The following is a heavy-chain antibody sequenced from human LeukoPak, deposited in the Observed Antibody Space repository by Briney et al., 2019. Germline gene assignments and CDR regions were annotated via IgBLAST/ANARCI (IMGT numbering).Heavy chain of an antibody. CDR3: ARGTIFRDYVWGSYRYFDY. CDR1: GYTFTSYG. V-gene: IGHV1-18*01. Sequence: ASVKVSCKASGYTFTSYGISWVRQAPGQGLEWMGWISDYNGNTNYAQKLQGRVTMTTDTSTSTAYMELRSLRSDDTAVYYCARGTIFRDYVWGSYRYFDYWGQGTLVTVSS. CDR2: ISDYNGNT. J-gene: IGHJ4*02. D-gene: IGHD3-16*02.